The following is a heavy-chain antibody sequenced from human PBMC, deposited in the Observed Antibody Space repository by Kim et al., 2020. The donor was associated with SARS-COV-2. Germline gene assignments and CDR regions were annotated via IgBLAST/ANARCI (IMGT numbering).Heavy chain of an antibody. CDR3: AAPRGNGYNEESDAFDI. J-gene: IGHJ3*02. CDR1: GFTFSSYA. CDR2: ISGSGGST. Sequence: GGSLRLSCAASGFTFSSYAMSWVRQAPGKGLEWVSAISGSGGSTYYADSVKGRFTISRDNSKKTLYLQMNSLRAEDTAVYYCAAPRGNGYNEESDAFDIWGQGTMVTVSS. D-gene: IGHD5-12*01. V-gene: IGHV3-23*01.